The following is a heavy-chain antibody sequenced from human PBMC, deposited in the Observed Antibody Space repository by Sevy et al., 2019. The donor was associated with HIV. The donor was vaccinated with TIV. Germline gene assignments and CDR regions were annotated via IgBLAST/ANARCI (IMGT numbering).Heavy chain of an antibody. V-gene: IGHV3-48*03. Sequence: GGSLRLSCAASGFTFSSYEMNWVRQAPGKGLEWVSYISSSGSTIYYADSVKGRFTISRDNAKNSLYLQMNSLGAEDTAVYYCARHDYCSSTSCYKRQGWFDPWGQGTLVTVSS. D-gene: IGHD2-2*01. CDR1: GFTFSSYE. CDR3: ARHDYCSSTSCYKRQGWFDP. J-gene: IGHJ5*02. CDR2: ISSSGSTI.